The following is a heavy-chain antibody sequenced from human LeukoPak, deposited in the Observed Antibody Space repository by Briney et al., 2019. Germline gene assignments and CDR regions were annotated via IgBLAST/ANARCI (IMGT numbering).Heavy chain of an antibody. J-gene: IGHJ6*02. CDR3: ARDKGNDGMDV. D-gene: IGHD4-23*01. CDR2: IYYSGTT. CDR1: GGSISSSTYY. V-gene: IGHV4-39*07. Sequence: PSETLSLTCTVSGGSISSSTYYRGWIRQPPGKGLEWIGSIYYSGTTYYNPSLKSRVTISVDTSKNQFSLKLSSVTAADTAVYYCARDKGNDGMDVWGQGTTVTVSS.